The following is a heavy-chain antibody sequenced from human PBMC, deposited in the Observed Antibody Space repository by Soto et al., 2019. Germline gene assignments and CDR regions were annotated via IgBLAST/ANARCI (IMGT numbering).Heavy chain of an antibody. CDR3: ARHEHTAIGPGLSFDL. D-gene: IGHD2-21*02. Sequence: QLQLQESGPGLVKPSETLSLTCTVSGGSISSSSYYWGWIRQPPAKGLEWMGSIYYSGSTYHNPTLKSRGAISVDTSNNQFCLKLSSVTAADTAVYYRARHEHTAIGPGLSFDLWGRGTLVTVSS. J-gene: IGHJ2*01. CDR2: IYYSGST. V-gene: IGHV4-39*01. CDR1: GGSISSSSYY.